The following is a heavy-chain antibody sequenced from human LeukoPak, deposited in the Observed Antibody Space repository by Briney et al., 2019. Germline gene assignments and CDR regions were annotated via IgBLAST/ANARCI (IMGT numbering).Heavy chain of an antibody. Sequence: GGSLRLSCAASGFTFSSYWMSWVRQAPGKGLEWVSGISNGGGGTYYADSVKGRFTISRDNSKNTLYLQLSSLRAEDTAVYYCAKAQTANWDFNYYGLDVWGQGTTVTVSS. CDR1: GFTFSSYW. D-gene: IGHD7-27*01. V-gene: IGHV3-23*01. CDR3: AKAQTANWDFNYYGLDV. J-gene: IGHJ6*02. CDR2: ISNGGGGT.